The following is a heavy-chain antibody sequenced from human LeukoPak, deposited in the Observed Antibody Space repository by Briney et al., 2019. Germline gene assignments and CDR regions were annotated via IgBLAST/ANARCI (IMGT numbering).Heavy chain of an antibody. CDR2: INHSGST. V-gene: IGHV4-34*01. D-gene: IGHD7-27*01. Sequence: SETLSLTCAVYGGSFSGYSWSWIRQPPGKGLQWIGEINHSGSTNYNPSLKSRVTISVDTSKNQFSLKLSSVTASDTAVYYCARLQGRGDNYLDYWGQGTLVTVSS. CDR1: GGSFSGYS. J-gene: IGHJ4*02. CDR3: ARLQGRGDNYLDY.